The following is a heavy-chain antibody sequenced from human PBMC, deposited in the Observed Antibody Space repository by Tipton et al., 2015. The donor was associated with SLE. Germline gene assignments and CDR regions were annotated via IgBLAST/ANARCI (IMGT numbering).Heavy chain of an antibody. V-gene: IGHV4-34*09. CDR3: ARESSTDYDFWGGYYYFDY. CDR2: INHSGST. J-gene: IGHJ4*02. D-gene: IGHD3-3*01. Sequence: TLSLTCAVYGGSFRGYYWSWIRQPPGKGLEWIGEINHSGSTNYNPSLKSRVTISVDTSKNQFSLKLSSVTAADTAVYYCARESSTDYDFWGGYYYFDYWGQGTLVSV. CDR1: GGSFRGYY.